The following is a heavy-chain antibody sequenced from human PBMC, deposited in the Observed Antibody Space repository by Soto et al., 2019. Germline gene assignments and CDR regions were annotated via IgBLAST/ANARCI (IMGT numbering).Heavy chain of an antibody. CDR2: IYPGDSDT. J-gene: IGHJ6*02. V-gene: IGHV5-51*01. Sequence: ESLKISCKGSVYTFTNYWIGWVRQMPGKGLEWMGIIYPGDSDTKYNPSFQGQVTISADKSITTTYLRWTSLKASDTAIYYCAASIFYYGMDVWGQGTTVTVSS. CDR1: VYTFTNYW. CDR3: AASIFYYGMDV.